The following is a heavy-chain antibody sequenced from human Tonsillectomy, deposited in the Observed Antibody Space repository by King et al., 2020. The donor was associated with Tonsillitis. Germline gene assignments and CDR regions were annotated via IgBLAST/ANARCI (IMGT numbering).Heavy chain of an antibody. CDR3: ARGLRSVMGTTVTTYYFDY. CDR2: MNPNSGNP. J-gene: IGHJ4*02. Sequence: QLVQSGAEVKKPGASVKVSCKASGYTFTSYDINWVRPATGQGLEWMGWMNPNSGNPAYAQKFQGRVTMTRNTSISTAHMELRSPRSEDTAVYYCARGLRSVMGTTVTTYYFDYWGRGTLVTVSS. V-gene: IGHV1-8*01. CDR1: GYTFTSYD. D-gene: IGHD4-17*01.